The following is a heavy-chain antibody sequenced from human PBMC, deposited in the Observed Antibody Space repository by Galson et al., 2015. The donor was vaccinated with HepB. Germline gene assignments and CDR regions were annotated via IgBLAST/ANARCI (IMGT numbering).Heavy chain of an antibody. CDR1: GFTFSRYA. CDR3: TKMVELFY. V-gene: IGHV3-23*01. CDR2: ISDSGTLT. Sequence: SLRLSCAASGFTFSRYAMSWVRQAPGRGLEWVSTISDSGTLTYYADSVKGRFTISRDNSENTLYLQMNSLRAEDTAIYYCTKMVELFYWGQGTLVTVSS. D-gene: IGHD1-7*01. J-gene: IGHJ4*02.